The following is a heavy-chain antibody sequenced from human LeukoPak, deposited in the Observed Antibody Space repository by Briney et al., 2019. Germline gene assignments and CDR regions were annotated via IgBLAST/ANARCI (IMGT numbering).Heavy chain of an antibody. J-gene: IGHJ6*02. Sequence: PGRSLRLSCAASGFTSSSYGMHWVRQAPGKGLEWVAVISYDGSNKYYADSVKGRFTISRDNSKNTLYLQMNSLRAEDTAVYYCARDQDIVVVPAAHSGMDVWGQGTTVAVSS. CDR3: ARDQDIVVVPAAHSGMDV. V-gene: IGHV3-30*03. CDR1: GFTSSSYG. CDR2: ISYDGSNK. D-gene: IGHD2-2*01.